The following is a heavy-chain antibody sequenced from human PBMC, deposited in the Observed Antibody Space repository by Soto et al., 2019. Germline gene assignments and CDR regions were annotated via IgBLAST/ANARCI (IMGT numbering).Heavy chain of an antibody. J-gene: IGHJ6*02. CDR3: AINFVDCISTSCYEGGYYYYYGMDV. D-gene: IGHD2-2*01. Sequence: SETLSLTCTVSGGSISSSSYYWGWIRQPPGKGLEWIGSIYYSGSTYYNPSLKSRVTISVDTSKNQFSLKLSSVTAADTAVYYCAINFVDCISTSCYEGGYYYYYGMDVWGQGTTVTVSS. CDR1: GGSISSSSYY. CDR2: IYYSGST. V-gene: IGHV4-39*01.